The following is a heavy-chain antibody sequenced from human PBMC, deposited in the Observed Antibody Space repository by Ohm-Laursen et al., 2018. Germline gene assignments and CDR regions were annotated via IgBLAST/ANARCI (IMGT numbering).Heavy chain of an antibody. V-gene: IGHV1-8*01. CDR3: GSAVRNQLLSDP. CDR1: GYTLTSYD. D-gene: IGHD1-7*01. J-gene: IGHJ5*02. CDR2: LNPVSGNS. Sequence: ASDTASCTASGYTLTSYDITWLRQASGQGPEWLGLLNPVSGNSNFGQKFRCRVTVTSDTSISPAYMELRGLTSDDTATYYCGSAVRNQLLSDPWGQGTLVTVTS.